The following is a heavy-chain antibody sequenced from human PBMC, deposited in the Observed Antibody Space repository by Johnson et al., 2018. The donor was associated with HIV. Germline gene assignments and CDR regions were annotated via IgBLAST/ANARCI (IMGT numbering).Heavy chain of an antibody. CDR3: ARVTGGYYSSSFGNAFDI. Sequence: VQVVESGGGVVQPGGSLRLSCAASGFTFSSYGMHWVRQAPGKGLEWVAFIRYDGSNKYYADSVKGRFTISRDNSKNTLYLQMNSLRAEDTALYYCARVTGGYYSSSFGNAFDIWGQGTMVTVSS. CDR1: GFTFSSYG. D-gene: IGHD6-6*01. J-gene: IGHJ3*02. V-gene: IGHV3-30*02. CDR2: IRYDGSNK.